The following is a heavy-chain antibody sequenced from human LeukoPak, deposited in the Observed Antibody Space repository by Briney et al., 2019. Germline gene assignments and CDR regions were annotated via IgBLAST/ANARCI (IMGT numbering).Heavy chain of an antibody. CDR1: GFTFSSYS. V-gene: IGHV3-21*01. CDR2: ISSSSSYI. Sequence: GGSLRLSCAASGFTFSSYSMNWVRQAPGKGLEWVSSISSSSSYIYYADSVKGRFTISRDNAKNSLYLQMDSLRAEDTAVYYCARDLAATITYYYYGMDVWGQGTTVTVSS. CDR3: ARDLAATITYYYYGMDV. J-gene: IGHJ6*02. D-gene: IGHD5-24*01.